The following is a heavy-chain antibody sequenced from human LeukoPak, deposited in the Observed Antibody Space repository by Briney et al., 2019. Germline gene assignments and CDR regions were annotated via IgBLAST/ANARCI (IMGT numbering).Heavy chain of an antibody. V-gene: IGHV3-64D*09. Sequence: GGSLRLSCSGSGLTLSTYAMHWVRQAPGKGLEYVSAIDTGGGGTYYADSVKGRFTISRDKSKNTLYLQMRSLRAEYTAVYYCMTRDTSGYWGQGTLVTVSS. CDR1: GLTLSTYA. D-gene: IGHD3-10*01. J-gene: IGHJ4*02. CDR2: IDTGGGGT. CDR3: MTRDTSGY.